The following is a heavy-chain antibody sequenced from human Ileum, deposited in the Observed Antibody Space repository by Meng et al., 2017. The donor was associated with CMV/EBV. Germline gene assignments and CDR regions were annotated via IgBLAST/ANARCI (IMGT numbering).Heavy chain of an antibody. J-gene: IGHJ4*02. CDR3: AREGTSSFSLNS. D-gene: IGHD3-10*01. Sequence: GESLKISCGVSGFTFNNYPMHWVRQAPGKGLEWVAYISYNGGRTYGADSVKGRFTTSRDNSRNTVYLQMNSLRADDTAVYYCAREGTSSFSLNSWGQGTLVTVSS. CDR2: ISYNGGRT. V-gene: IGHV3-30*04. CDR1: GFTFNNYP.